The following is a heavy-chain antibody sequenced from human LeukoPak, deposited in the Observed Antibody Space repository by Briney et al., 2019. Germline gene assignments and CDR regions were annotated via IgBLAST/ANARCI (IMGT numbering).Heavy chain of an antibody. D-gene: IGHD5-18*01. J-gene: IGHJ4*02. CDR3: AREKRIQLWLLDFDY. CDR1: GFTVSSNY. V-gene: IGHV3-48*02. Sequence: PGGSLRLSCAASGFTVSSNYMRWVRQAPGKGLEWVSYISSGSSTIYYADSVKGRLTISRDNAKNSLYLQMSSLRDEDTAVYYCAREKRIQLWLLDFDYWGQGTLVTVSS. CDR2: ISSGSSTI.